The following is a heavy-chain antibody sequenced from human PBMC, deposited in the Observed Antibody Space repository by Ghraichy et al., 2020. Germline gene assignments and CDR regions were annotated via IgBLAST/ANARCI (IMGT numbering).Heavy chain of an antibody. J-gene: IGHJ4*02. V-gene: IGHV4-31*03. CDR2: VHYSGST. D-gene: IGHD3-9*01. CDR1: GDSISSSGSY. Sequence: SETLSLTYTVSGDSISSSGSYWSWIRQHPGKGLEWIGYVHYSGSTYNNPSLKGRVTMSIDTSNNQFSLELNSVTAADTAMYYCARGFDILGGRESNFDYWGQGMLVTVSS. CDR3: ARGFDILGGRESNFDY.